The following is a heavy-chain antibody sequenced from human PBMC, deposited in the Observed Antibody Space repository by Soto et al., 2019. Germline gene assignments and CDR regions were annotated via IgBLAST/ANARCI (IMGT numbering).Heavy chain of an antibody. V-gene: IGHV4-39*01. J-gene: IGHJ6*02. CDR2: IYYSGST. Sequence: PSETLSLTCTVSGGSISSSSYYWGWIRQPPGKGLEWIGSIYYSGSTYYNPSLKSRVTISVDTSKNQFSLKLSSVTAADTAVYYCARQSCISTSCSPMGNYYYYYGMDVWGQGTTVTVSS. D-gene: IGHD2-2*01. CDR1: GGSISSSSYY. CDR3: ARQSCISTSCSPMGNYYYYYGMDV.